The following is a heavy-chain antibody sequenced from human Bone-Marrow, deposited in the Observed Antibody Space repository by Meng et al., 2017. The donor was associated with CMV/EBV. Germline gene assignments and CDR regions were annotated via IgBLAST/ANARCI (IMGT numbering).Heavy chain of an antibody. CDR2: IIPIFGTA. V-gene: IGHV1-69*05. J-gene: IGHJ5*02. D-gene: IGHD2/OR15-2a*01. Sequence: KASGGTFSSYAISWVRQDPGQGLEWMGGIIPIFGTADYAQKFQGRVTITTDESTSTAYMELSSLRSEDTAVYYCARETQQYSNWVDPWGQGTLVTVSS. CDR1: GGTFSSYA. CDR3: ARETQQYSNWVDP.